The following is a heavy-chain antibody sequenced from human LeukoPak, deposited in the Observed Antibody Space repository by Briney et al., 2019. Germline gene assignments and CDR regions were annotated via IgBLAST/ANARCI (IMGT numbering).Heavy chain of an antibody. V-gene: IGHV4-61*02. J-gene: IGHJ4*02. D-gene: IGHD6-19*01. Sequence: SETLPLTCTVSGGSINSGSYYWSWIRQPAGKGLEWIGRVYTSGSTNYNPSLKSRVTISLDTSKNQFSLNLSSVTAADTAIYYCARDLSSESSGLFGYWGQGALVTGSS. CDR1: GGSINSGSYY. CDR3: ARDLSSESSGLFGY. CDR2: VYTSGST.